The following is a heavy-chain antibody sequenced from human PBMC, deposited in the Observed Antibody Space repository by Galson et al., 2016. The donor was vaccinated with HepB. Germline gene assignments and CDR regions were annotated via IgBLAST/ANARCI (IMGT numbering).Heavy chain of an antibody. CDR2: FYPEDPDT. J-gene: IGHJ4*02. V-gene: IGHV5-51*01. CDR1: GYSFTSYR. D-gene: IGHD1-14*01. Sequence: QSGAEVTKPGESLQISCKGSGYSFTSYRIAWVRQTPGKGLEWVGVFYPEDPDTTYSPSFEGQITFSADKSLSTAYLQSGSLKASDTAMYYCARLFYTGTGGRGYTEYWGQGTLVAVSS. CDR3: ARLFYTGTGGRGYTEY.